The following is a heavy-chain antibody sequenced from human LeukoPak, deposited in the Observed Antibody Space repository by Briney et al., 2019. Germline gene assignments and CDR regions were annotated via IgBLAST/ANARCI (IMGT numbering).Heavy chain of an antibody. Sequence: SETLSLTCTVSDGSISSYYWSWIRQPAGKGLEWIGRIYTSGSTNYNPSLKSRVTMSVDTSKNQFSLKLSSVTAADTAVYYCARDGGPIAVAGYYYYGMDVWGQGTTVTVSS. CDR3: ARDGGPIAVAGYYYYGMDV. CDR1: DGSISSYY. J-gene: IGHJ6*02. CDR2: IYTSGST. V-gene: IGHV4-4*07. D-gene: IGHD6-19*01.